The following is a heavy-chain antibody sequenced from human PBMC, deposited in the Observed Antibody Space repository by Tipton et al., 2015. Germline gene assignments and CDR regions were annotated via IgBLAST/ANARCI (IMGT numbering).Heavy chain of an antibody. D-gene: IGHD4-17*01. V-gene: IGHV4-61*01. CDR1: GGSVSSGSYY. CDR2: ISYTETS. Sequence: TLSLTCTVSGGSVSSGSYYWSWIRQPPGKGLEWIGYISYTETSHYNASLKSRVTISIDTSKNQFSLKLSSVTAADTAVYYCASGYGDYVNGMDVWGQGTTVTVSS. J-gene: IGHJ6*02. CDR3: ASGYGDYVNGMDV.